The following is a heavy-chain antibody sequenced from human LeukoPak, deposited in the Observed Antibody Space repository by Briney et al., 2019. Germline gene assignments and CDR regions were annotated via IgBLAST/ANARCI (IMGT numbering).Heavy chain of an antibody. CDR3: ARDRGYSYGSWYFDL. V-gene: IGHV1-69*05. CDR2: VIPIFGTA. CDR1: GGTFSSYA. Sequence: ASVKVSCKASGGTFSSYAISWVRQAPGQGLEWMGGVIPIFGTANYAQKFQGRVTITTDESTSTAYMELSSLRSEDTAVYYCARDRGYSYGSWYFDLWGRGTLVTVSS. D-gene: IGHD5-18*01. J-gene: IGHJ2*01.